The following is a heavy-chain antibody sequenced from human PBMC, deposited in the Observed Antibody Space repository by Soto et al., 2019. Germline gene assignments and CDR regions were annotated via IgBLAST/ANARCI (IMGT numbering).Heavy chain of an antibody. D-gene: IGHD1-26*01. V-gene: IGHV2-5*02. CDR1: GFSLTTTGVG. CDR3: TQVARRGSWGWQFHS. Sequence: QITLRESGPSLVKPTETLTLTCTFSGFSLTTTGVGVGWIRQPPGKALEWLAVVFWDGGERYSPSLKSRVTSPKDTTKDHKDQTMPNMAPTDPATSYCTQVARRGSWGWQFHSWGQGTLVTVSS. CDR2: VFWDGGE. J-gene: IGHJ4*02.